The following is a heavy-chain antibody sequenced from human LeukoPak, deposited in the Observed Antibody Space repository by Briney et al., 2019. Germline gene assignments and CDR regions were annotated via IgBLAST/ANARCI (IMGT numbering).Heavy chain of an antibody. V-gene: IGHV1-46*01. CDR3: ARYLTAGGPRLNYYMDV. D-gene: IGHD2-2*01. Sequence: WASVKVSCXASGYTFTSYYMHWVRQAPGQGLEWMGIINPSGGSTSYAQKFQGRVTMTRDTSTSTVYMELSSLRSEDTAVYYCARYLTAGGPRLNYYMDVWGKGTTVTVSS. CDR1: GYTFTSYY. CDR2: INPSGGST. J-gene: IGHJ6*03.